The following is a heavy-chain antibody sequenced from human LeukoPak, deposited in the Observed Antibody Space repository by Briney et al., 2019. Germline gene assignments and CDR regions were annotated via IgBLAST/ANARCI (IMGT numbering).Heavy chain of an antibody. CDR1: GFTFSSYA. D-gene: IGHD4-23*01. V-gene: IGHV3-23*01. CDR2: ISGSGGST. Sequence: GGSLRLSCASSGFTFSSYAMSWVRQAPGKGLEGVSGISGSGGSTYYADSVKGRFTISRDTSKNSVYLQMNSLRADDTAVYYCAKDLGYGGNSGIDYWGQGTLVTVSS. CDR3: AKDLGYGGNSGIDY. J-gene: IGHJ4*02.